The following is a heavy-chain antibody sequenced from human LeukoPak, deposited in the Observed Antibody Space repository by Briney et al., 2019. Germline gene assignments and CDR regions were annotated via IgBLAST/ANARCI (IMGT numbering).Heavy chain of an antibody. CDR1: GYTFTDYY. CDR2: INPNSGGT. V-gene: IGHV1-2*02. CDR3: ARFYHPENLFDS. J-gene: IGHJ4*02. Sequence: GASVKVSCKASGYTFTDYYIHWVRQAPGQGLEWMGWINPNSGGTNYAQKFQGRVTVTRDTSISTAFVELSRLTSDDTAVYYCARFYHPENLFDSWGQGTLVTVSS. D-gene: IGHD1-14*01.